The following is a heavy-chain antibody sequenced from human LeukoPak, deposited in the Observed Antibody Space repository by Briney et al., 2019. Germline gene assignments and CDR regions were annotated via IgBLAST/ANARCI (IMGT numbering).Heavy chain of an antibody. CDR3: ARGGGYSYGSYWFDP. D-gene: IGHD5-18*01. CDR2: IYYSGST. Sequence: SETLSLTCTVSGGSISSYYWSWIRQPPGKGLEWIGYIYYSGSTNYNPSLKSRVTISVDTSKNQFSLKLSSVTAADTAVYYCARGGGYSYGSYWFDPWGQGTLVTVSS. V-gene: IGHV4-59*01. CDR1: GGSISSYY. J-gene: IGHJ5*02.